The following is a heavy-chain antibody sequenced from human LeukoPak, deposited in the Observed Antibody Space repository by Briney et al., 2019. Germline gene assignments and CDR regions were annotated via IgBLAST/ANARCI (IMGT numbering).Heavy chain of an antibody. J-gene: IGHJ4*02. CDR2: IQYDGSNA. V-gene: IGHV3-30*02. D-gene: IGHD1-26*01. CDR1: RFTFSSYG. CDR3: AKDELLFDY. Sequence: GGSLRLSCAASRFTFSSYGMHWVRQAPGKGLEWVAYIQYDGSNAQYADSVKGRFSISRDSSKNILYLQMNSLRAEDTAVYYCAKDELLFDYWGQGTLVTVSS.